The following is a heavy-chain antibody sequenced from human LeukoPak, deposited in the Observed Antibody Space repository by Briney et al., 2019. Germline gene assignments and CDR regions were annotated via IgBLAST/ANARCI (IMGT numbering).Heavy chain of an antibody. CDR2: IIPIFGTA. V-gene: IGHV1-69*13. J-gene: IGHJ6*02. CDR3: ASRPSGSYSKDYYYYGMDV. D-gene: IGHD1-26*01. CDR1: GGTFSSYA. Sequence: GASVKVSCKASGGTFSSYAISWVRQAPGQGLEWMGGIIPIFGTANYAQKFQGRVTITADESTSTAYMELSSLRSEDTAVYYCASRPSGSYSKDYYYYGMDVWGQGTTVTVSS.